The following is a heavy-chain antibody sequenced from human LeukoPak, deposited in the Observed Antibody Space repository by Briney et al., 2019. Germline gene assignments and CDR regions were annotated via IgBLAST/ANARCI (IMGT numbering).Heavy chain of an antibody. Sequence: SETLSLTCTVSGGSISSSSYYWGWIRQPPGKGLEWIGSTYYSGSTYYNPSLKSRVTISVDTSKNQFSLKLSSVTAADTAVYYCARDYTGSSLDYWGQGTLVTVSS. J-gene: IGHJ4*02. V-gene: IGHV4-39*07. D-gene: IGHD6-6*01. CDR2: TYYSGST. CDR3: ARDYTGSSLDY. CDR1: GGSISSSSYY.